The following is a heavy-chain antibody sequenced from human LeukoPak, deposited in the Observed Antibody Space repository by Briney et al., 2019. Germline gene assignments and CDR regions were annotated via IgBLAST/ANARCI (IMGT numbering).Heavy chain of an antibody. D-gene: IGHD3-10*01. Sequence: SETLSLTCTVSGGSVSSGNFYWSWIRQPPGKGLEWIGYIYYSGSTNYNPSFKSRVTISVDTSKNQFSLKLSSVTAADTAVYYCARDPGYYYGMDVWGQGTTVTVSS. CDR1: GGSVSSGNFY. CDR3: ARDPGYYYGMDV. J-gene: IGHJ6*02. V-gene: IGHV4-61*01. CDR2: IYYSGST.